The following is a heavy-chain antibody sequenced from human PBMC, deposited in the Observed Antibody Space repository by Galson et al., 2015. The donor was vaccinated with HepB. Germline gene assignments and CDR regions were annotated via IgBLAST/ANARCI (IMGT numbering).Heavy chain of an antibody. CDR2: IYYSGST. CDR1: GGSISSGDYY. Sequence: TLSLTCTVSGGSISSGDYYWSWIRQPPGKGLEWIGYIYYSGSTYYNPSLKSRVTISVDTSKNQFSLKLSSVTAADTAVYYCAREGGPRYFGIRANWFDPWGQGTLVTVSS. CDR3: AREGGPRYFGIRANWFDP. D-gene: IGHD3-9*01. V-gene: IGHV4-30-4*01. J-gene: IGHJ5*02.